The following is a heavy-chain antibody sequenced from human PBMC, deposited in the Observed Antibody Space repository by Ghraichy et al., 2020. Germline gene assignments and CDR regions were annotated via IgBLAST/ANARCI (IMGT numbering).Heavy chain of an antibody. CDR3: AKSPIAVAGIGFHGYFDY. Sequence: GGSLRLSCAASGFTFSSYAMSWVRQAPGKGLEWVSAISGSGGSTYYADSVKGRFTISRDNSKNTLYLQMNSLRAEDTAVYYCAKSPIAVAGIGFHGYFDYWGQGTLVTVSS. CDR2: ISGSGGST. J-gene: IGHJ4*02. CDR1: GFTFSSYA. D-gene: IGHD6-19*01. V-gene: IGHV3-23*01.